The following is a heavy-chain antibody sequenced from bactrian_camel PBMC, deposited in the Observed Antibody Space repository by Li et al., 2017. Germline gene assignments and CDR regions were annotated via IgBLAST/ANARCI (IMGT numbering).Heavy chain of an antibody. Sequence: VQLVESGGGSVQAGGSLRLSCESSGYTDSTYCMAWFRQPPGKKREGVARINAIGATTYADAVKGRFTISKDNAKNTLYLQMNSLTPEDTAMYYCAVSGQFCTGANWMAFDYWDRGTQVTVS. CDR3: AVSGQFCTGANWMAFDY. V-gene: IGHV3S1*01. CDR2: INAIGATT. J-gene: IGHJ4*01. D-gene: IGHD1*01. CDR1: GYTDSTYC.